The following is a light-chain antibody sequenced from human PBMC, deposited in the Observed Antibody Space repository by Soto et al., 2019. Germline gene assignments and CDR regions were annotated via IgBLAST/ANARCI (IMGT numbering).Light chain of an antibody. CDR1: SSDVGSYNL. J-gene: IGLJ1*01. V-gene: IGLV2-23*01. Sequence: QSALTQPASVSGSPGQSITISCSETSSDVGSYNLVSWYQQHPGKAPKLIIYEGTKRPSGVSTRFSGSKSGNTSSLTISGLQAEDEGDYYCCSYAGSSSSPYVFGTGTKLTVL. CDR3: CSYAGSSSSPYV. CDR2: EGT.